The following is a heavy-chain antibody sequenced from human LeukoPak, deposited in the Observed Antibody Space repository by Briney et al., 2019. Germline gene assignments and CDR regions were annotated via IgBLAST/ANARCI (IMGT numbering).Heavy chain of an antibody. CDR2: IWYDGSNK. J-gene: IGHJ4*02. CDR1: GFTFSSYG. Sequence: GGSLRLSCAASGFTFSSYGMHWVRQAPGKGLEWVAVIWYDGSNKYYADSVKGRFTISRDNSKNTLYLQMNSLRAEDTAVYYCARDPSKHFGVVIYDYWGQGTLVTVSS. D-gene: IGHD3-3*01. V-gene: IGHV3-33*01. CDR3: ARDPSKHFGVVIYDY.